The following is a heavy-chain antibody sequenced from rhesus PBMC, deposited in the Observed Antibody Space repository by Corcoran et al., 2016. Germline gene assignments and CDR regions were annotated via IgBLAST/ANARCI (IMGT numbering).Heavy chain of an antibody. CDR2: INTDTGNP. V-gene: IGHV7-114*01. J-gene: IGHJ4*01. CDR3: ARSHFAPGFDY. CDR1: GYTFTTYA. D-gene: IGHD3S6*01. Sequence: QVQLVQSGAEVKQPGASVKVSCKASGYTFTTYALNWVRQAHGQGLEWMGLINTDTGNPTYAQGFKGRFTFSLDTSIPPAYLQISSLKAEDTAVYYCARSHFAPGFDYWGQGVLVTVSS.